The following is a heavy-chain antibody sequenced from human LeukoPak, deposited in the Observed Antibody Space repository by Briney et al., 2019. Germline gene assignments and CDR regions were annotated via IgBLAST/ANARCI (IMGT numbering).Heavy chain of an antibody. V-gene: IGHV4-34*01. CDR2: INHSGST. D-gene: IGHD1-26*01. CDR1: GGSFSGYY. J-gene: IGHJ4*02. Sequence: PSETLSLTCAVYGGSFSGYYWSWIRQPPGKGLEWIGEINHSGSTNYNPSLKSRVTISVDTSKNQFSLKLSSVTAADTAVYYCARRGGRTRFDYWGQGTLVTVSS. CDR3: ARRGGRTRFDY.